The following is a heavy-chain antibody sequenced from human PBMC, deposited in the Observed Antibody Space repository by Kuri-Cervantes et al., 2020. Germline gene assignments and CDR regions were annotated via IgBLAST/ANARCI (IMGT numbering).Heavy chain of an antibody. V-gene: IGHV3-30*18. CDR2: ISYDGSNK. J-gene: IGHJ5*02. CDR3: AKDRYSYGRGWFDP. D-gene: IGHD5-18*01. CDR1: GFTFSSYG. Sequence: GGFLRLSCAASGFTFSSYGMHWVRQAPGKGLEWVAVISYDGSNKYYADSVKGRFTISRDNSKNTLYLQMNSLRAEDTAVYYCAKDRYSYGRGWFDPWGQGTLVTVSS.